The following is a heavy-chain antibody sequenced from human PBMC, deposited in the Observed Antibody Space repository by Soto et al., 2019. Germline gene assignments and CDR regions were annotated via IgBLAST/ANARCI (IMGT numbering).Heavy chain of an antibody. D-gene: IGHD3-3*01. V-gene: IGHV1-46*01. Sequence: ASVKVSCKASGYTFTSYYMHWVRQARGQGLEWMGIINPSGGSTSYAQKFQGRVTMTRDTSTSTVYMELSSLRSEDTAVYYCARESEPYDFWSGYSLTNLYYYYGMDVWGQGTTVTVSS. CDR2: INPSGGST. J-gene: IGHJ6*02. CDR1: GYTFTSYY. CDR3: ARESEPYDFWSGYSLTNLYYYYGMDV.